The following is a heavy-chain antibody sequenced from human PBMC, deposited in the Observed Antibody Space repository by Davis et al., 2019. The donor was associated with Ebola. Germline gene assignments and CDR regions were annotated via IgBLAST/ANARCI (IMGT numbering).Heavy chain of an antibody. V-gene: IGHV5-51*01. J-gene: IGHJ5*02. CDR2: INPDDSDA. CDR1: GYDFSNFW. Sequence: GESLKISCKASGYDFSNFWIAWVRQMPGKGLEWMGIINPDDSDARYGPSFQGHVPISADKSISTAYLQWSSLKASDTAMYYCARLEGQWLVRDWFDPWGQGTLVTVSS. CDR3: ARLEGQWLVRDWFDP. D-gene: IGHD6-19*01.